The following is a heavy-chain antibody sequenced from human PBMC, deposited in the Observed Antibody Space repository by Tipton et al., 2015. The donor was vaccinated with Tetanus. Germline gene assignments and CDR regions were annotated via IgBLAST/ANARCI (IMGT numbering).Heavy chain of an antibody. CDR3: AREESVVVVAPTPAGDAFDL. J-gene: IGHJ3*01. Sequence: SLRLSCAASGFTFSSYEMNWVRQAPGKGLEWVSYISSSGRTIYYADSVKGRFTISRDNAKNSLYLQVNSLRAEGTAVYYCAREESVVVVAPTPAGDAFDLWGQGTMVTVSS. CDR1: GFTFSSYE. V-gene: IGHV3-48*03. CDR2: ISSSGRTI. D-gene: IGHD2-15*01.